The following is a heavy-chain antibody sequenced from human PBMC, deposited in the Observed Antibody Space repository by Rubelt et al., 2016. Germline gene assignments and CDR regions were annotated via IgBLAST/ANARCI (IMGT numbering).Heavy chain of an antibody. CDR2: INSDGSST. V-gene: IGHV3-74*01. J-gene: IGHJ6*02. CDR3: ARVYGSGSSFYYSYGMDV. CDR1: GFTFSSYW. D-gene: IGHD3-10*01. Sequence: CAASGFTFSSYWMHWVRQAPGKGLVWVSRINSDGSSTSYADSVKGRFTISRDNAKNTLYLQMNSLRAEDTAVYYCARVYGSGSSFYYSYGMDVWGQGTTVTVSS.